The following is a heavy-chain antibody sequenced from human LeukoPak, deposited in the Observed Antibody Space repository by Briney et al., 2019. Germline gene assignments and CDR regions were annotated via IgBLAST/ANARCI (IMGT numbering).Heavy chain of an antibody. CDR1: GFTFSSYA. D-gene: IGHD1-26*01. V-gene: IGHV3-30-3*01. CDR3: AKDTRALLRLGYFDC. Sequence: GGSLRLSCAASGFTFSSYAMHWVRQAPGKGLEWVAVISYDGSNKYYADSVKGRFTISRDNSKNTLYLQMNSLRAEDTAVYYCAKDTRALLRLGYFDCWGQGTLVTVSS. CDR2: ISYDGSNK. J-gene: IGHJ4*02.